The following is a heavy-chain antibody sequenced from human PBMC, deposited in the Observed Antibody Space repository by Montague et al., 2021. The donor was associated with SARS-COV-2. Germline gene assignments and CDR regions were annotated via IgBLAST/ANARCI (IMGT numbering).Heavy chain of an antibody. J-gene: IGHJ4*02. CDR2: INHGGST. V-gene: IGHV4-34*01. D-gene: IGHD3-10*01. CDR1: GGSFSGYS. CDR3: ARGARQGYGFRLGSSDY. Sequence: SETLSLTCAVYGGSFSGYSWNWIRQPPGKGPEWIGEINHGGSTNYNPSLKSRVTMSVDTSKNQFSLKLSSVTAADTAVYYCARGARQGYGFRLGSSDYWGQGTLVTVSS.